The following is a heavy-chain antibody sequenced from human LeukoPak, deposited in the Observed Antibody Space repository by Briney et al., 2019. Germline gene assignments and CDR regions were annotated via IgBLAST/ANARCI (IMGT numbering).Heavy chain of an antibody. CDR3: ARVYSGPRGYFDL. D-gene: IGHD2-21*01. CDR1: WFHVSCNY. V-gene: IGHV3-53*01. CDR2: IYSAGST. J-gene: IGHJ2*01. Sequence: GGSLRLSWAASWFHVSCNYMVLVRQAPGRGLEWVSVIYSAGSTYYADSVKGRFTISRDNSKNTLFLQMNSLRAEDTAVYYCARVYSGPRGYFDLWGRGTLVTVSS.